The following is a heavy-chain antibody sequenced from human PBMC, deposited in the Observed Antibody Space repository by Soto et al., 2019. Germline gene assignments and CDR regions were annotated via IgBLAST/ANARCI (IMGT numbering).Heavy chain of an antibody. J-gene: IGHJ4*02. CDR3: ARGESGIAVAGLDY. CDR2: INPNSGGT. CDR1: GYTFTGYY. Sequence: ASVKVSCKASGYTFTGYYMHWVRQAPGQGLEWMGWINPNSGGTNYAQKFQGRVTMTRDTSISTAYMELSRLRSGDTAVYYCARGESGIAVAGLDYWGQGTLVTVSS. V-gene: IGHV1-2*02. D-gene: IGHD6-19*01.